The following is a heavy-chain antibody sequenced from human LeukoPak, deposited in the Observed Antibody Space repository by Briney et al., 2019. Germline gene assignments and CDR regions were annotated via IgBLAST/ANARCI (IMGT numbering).Heavy chain of an antibody. CDR2: IYSGGST. J-gene: IGHJ4*02. CDR1: GFTVSSNY. D-gene: IGHD4-23*01. CDR3: AREREGDRWSRDLGEQYYFDY. V-gene: IGHV3-53*01. Sequence: GGSLRLSCAASGFTVSSNYMSWVRQAPGKGLEWVTVIYSGGSTYYADSVKGRFTISRDNSKNTLYLQMNSLRAEDAAVYYCAREREGDRWSRDLGEQYYFDYWGKGTLVTVSS.